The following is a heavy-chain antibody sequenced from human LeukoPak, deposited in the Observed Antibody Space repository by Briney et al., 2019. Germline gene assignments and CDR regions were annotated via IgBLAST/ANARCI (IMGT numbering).Heavy chain of an antibody. D-gene: IGHD3-10*01. J-gene: IGHJ4*02. CDR2: IYYSGST. CDR1: GVSISSGDYY. CDR3: ARVISGSYPYFDY. Sequence: SETLSLTCTVSGVSISSGDYYWSWIRQPLGKGLEWIGYIYYSGSTYYNPSLKSRVTISVDTSKNQFSLKLNSVTAADTAVYYCARVISGSYPYFDYWGQGTLVTVSS. V-gene: IGHV4-30-4*01.